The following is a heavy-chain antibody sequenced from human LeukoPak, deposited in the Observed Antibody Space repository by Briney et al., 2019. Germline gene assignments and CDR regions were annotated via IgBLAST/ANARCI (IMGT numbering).Heavy chain of an antibody. V-gene: IGHV3-53*01. CDR1: GFTVSSNY. J-gene: IGHJ4*02. CDR2: IYSGGST. Sequence: GGSLRLSCAASGFTVSSNYMSWVRQAPGKGLEWVSVIYSGGSTYYADSVKGRFTISRDNSKNTLYLQMNSLRAEDTAVYYCARAEEGYGDYRGTDYWGQGTLVTVSS. D-gene: IGHD4-17*01. CDR3: ARAEEGYGDYRGTDY.